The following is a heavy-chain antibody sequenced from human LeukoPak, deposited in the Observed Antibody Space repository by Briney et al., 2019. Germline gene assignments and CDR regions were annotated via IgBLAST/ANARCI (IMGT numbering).Heavy chain of an antibody. Sequence: GGSLRLSCGASGFIFSIYSMTWVRQAPGKGLEWVAVISYDGSNKYYADSVKGRFTISRDNSKNTLYLQMNSLRAEDTAVYYCARDGWVISEYDFWSGYYYYYGMDVWGQGTTVTVSS. CDR3: ARDGWVISEYDFWSGYYYYYGMDV. D-gene: IGHD3-3*01. V-gene: IGHV3-30*03. J-gene: IGHJ6*02. CDR1: GFIFSIYS. CDR2: ISYDGSNK.